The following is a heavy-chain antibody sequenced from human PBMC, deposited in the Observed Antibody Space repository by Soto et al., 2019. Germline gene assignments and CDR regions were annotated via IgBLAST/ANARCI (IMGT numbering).Heavy chain of an antibody. CDR2: IYYTGTT. J-gene: IGHJ4*02. Sequence: PSETLSLTSSVSGTSIRGYYWTWIRQPPGKGLEWIGYIYYTGTTKYNPSLKSRVTISVDTSKNQFSLGLNSVTASDTAVYYCAPEVSRFGSNHFDSWGQGALVTVSS. D-gene: IGHD3-10*01. CDR1: GTSIRGYY. CDR3: APEVSRFGSNHFDS. V-gene: IGHV4-59*01.